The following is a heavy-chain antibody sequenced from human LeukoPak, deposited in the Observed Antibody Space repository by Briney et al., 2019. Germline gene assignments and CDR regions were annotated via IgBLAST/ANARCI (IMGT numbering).Heavy chain of an antibody. CDR3: ARGYSGYDFQLGH. Sequence: GASVKVSCKASGYTFTSYAMHWVRQAPGQRLEWMGWINAGNGNTKYSQKFQGRVTITRDTSASTAYMELSSLRSEDTAAYYCARGYSGYDFQLGHWGQGTLVTVSS. J-gene: IGHJ4*02. D-gene: IGHD5-12*01. CDR1: GYTFTSYA. CDR2: INAGNGNT. V-gene: IGHV1-3*01.